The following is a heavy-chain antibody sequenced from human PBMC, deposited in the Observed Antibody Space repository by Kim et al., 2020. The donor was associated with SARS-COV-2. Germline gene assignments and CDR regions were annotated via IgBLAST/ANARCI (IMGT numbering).Heavy chain of an antibody. CDR1: GFTFSSYA. D-gene: IGHD5-12*01. J-gene: IGHJ3*02. CDR3: VGDGYNLDAFDI. Sequence: GGSLRLSCAASGFTFSSYAMHWVRQAPGKGLEWVAVISYDGSNKYYADSVKGRFTISRDNSKNTLYLQMNSLRAEDTAVYYCVGDGYNLDAFDIWGQGTMVTVSS. V-gene: IGHV3-30*04. CDR2: ISYDGSNK.